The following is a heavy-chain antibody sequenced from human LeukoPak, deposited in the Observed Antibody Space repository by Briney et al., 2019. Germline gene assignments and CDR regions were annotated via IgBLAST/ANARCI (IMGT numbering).Heavy chain of an antibody. CDR3: SAILYH. V-gene: IGHV3-48*01. Sequence: GGSLRLSCAASGFTFSSYSMNWVRQAPGKGLEWVSYISSKGTTIYFADSVKGRFTISRDNAKNSLYLQMNSLRADDTAIYYCSAILYHWGQGTLVTVSS. J-gene: IGHJ4*02. CDR1: GFTFSSYS. CDR2: ISSKGTTI. D-gene: IGHD2-2*01.